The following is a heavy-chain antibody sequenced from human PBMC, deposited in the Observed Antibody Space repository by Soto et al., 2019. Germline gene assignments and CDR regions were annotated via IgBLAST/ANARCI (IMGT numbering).Heavy chain of an antibody. D-gene: IGHD4-17*01. V-gene: IGHV4-4*02. J-gene: IGHJ6*03. CDR1: SDSISSSNW. CDR3: ARTTVTTNYYYYYMDV. CDR2: IYHSGST. Sequence: QVLLQESGPGLVKPSGTLSLTCAVSSDSISSSNWWSWVRQPPGKGLEWIGEIYHSGSTNYNPSPKSRVTISVDKSKNQFSLNLSSVTAADTAVYYCARTTVTTNYYYYYMDVWGKGTTVTVSS.